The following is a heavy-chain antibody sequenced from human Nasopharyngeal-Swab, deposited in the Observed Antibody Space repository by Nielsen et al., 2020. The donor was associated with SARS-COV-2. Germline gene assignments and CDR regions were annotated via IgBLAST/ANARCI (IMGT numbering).Heavy chain of an antibody. CDR2: INHSGST. Sequence: WIRQPPGKGLEWIGEINHSGSTNYNPSLKSRVTISVDTSKNQFSLKLSSVTAADTAVYYCARRGVAGCSRHCDYYYYYGMDVWGQGTTVTVSS. J-gene: IGHJ6*02. V-gene: IGHV4-34*01. D-gene: IGHD2-21*01. CDR3: ARRGVAGCSRHCDYYYYYGMDV.